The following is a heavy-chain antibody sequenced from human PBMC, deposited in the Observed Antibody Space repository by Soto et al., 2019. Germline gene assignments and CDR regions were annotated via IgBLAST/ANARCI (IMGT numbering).Heavy chain of an antibody. CDR2: TYYRSKWYN. Sequence: SQTLSLTCAISGDSVSSNSAAWNWISQSPSRGLEWLGRTYYRSKWYNDYAVSVKSRITINPDTSKNQFSLQLNSVTPEDTAVYYCARALWFGELSDTAQDYYYGMDVWGQGTTVTVSS. D-gene: IGHD3-10*01. V-gene: IGHV6-1*01. J-gene: IGHJ6*02. CDR3: ARALWFGELSDTAQDYYYGMDV. CDR1: GDSVSSNSAA.